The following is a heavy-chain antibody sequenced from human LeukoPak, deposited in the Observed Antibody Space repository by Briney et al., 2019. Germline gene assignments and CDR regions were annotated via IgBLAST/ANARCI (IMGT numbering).Heavy chain of an antibody. J-gene: IGHJ4*02. CDR2: INPNSGGT. V-gene: IGHV1-2*02. Sequence: ASVKVSCKASGYTFTGYYMHWVRQAPGQGLEWMGWINPNSGGTNHAQKFQGRVTMTRDTSISTAYMELSRLGSDDTAVYYCARDHYFKGTQPFDYWGQGTLVTVSS. CDR1: GYTFTGYY. CDR3: ARDHYFKGTQPFDY. D-gene: IGHD3-10*01.